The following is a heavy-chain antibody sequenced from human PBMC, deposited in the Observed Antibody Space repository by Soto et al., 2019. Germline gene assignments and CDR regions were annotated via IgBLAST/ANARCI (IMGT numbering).Heavy chain of an antibody. CDR3: AGGGGYYYDSSGYDNWFDP. CDR2: IIPIFGTA. J-gene: IGHJ5*02. V-gene: IGHV1-69*01. Sequence: QVQLVQSGAEVQKPGSSVKVSCKASGGTFSSYAISWVRQAPGQGLEWMGGIIPIFGTANYAQKFQGRVTITADESTSTAYMELSSLRSEDTAVYYCAGGGGYYYDSSGYDNWFDPWGQGTLVTVSS. D-gene: IGHD3-22*01. CDR1: GGTFSSYA.